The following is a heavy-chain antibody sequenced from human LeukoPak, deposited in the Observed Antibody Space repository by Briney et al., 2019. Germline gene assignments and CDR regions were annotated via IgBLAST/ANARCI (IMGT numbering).Heavy chain of an antibody. D-gene: IGHD3-3*01. V-gene: IGHV4-59*01. CDR3: ARHTDFWSGCLDY. J-gene: IGHJ4*02. Sequence: SETLSLTCTVSGGSISSYYWSWIRQPPGKGLEWIGYIYYSGSTNYNPSLKSRVTISVDTSKNQFSLKLSSVTAADTAVYYCARHTDFWSGCLDYWGQGTLVTVSS. CDR1: GGSISSYY. CDR2: IYYSGST.